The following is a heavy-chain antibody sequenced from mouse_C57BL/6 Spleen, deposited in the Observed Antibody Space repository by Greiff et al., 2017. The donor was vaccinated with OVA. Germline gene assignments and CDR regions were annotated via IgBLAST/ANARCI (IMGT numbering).Heavy chain of an antibody. J-gene: IGHJ2*01. CDR1: GYTFTSYW. V-gene: IGHV1-64*01. Sequence: QVQLQQPGAELVKPGASVMLSCKASGYTFTSYWMHWVKQRPGQGLEWIGMIHPNSGRTNHNEKFKSKATLTVDKSSSTAYMQLSSLKSEDSACYYWARLWSSGSTIGYWGQGTTLTVSS. CDR3: ARLWSSGSTIGY. CDR2: IHPNSGRT. D-gene: IGHD1-1*01.